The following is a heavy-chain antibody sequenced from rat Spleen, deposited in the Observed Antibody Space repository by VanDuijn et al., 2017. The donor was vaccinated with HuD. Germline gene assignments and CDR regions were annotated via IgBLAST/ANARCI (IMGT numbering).Heavy chain of an antibody. CDR3: ARHPGEGMDA. CDR1: GFTFNSYD. V-gene: IGHV5-25*01. D-gene: IGHD1-4*01. J-gene: IGHJ4*01. Sequence: EVQLVESGGDLVQPGRSLKLSCAASGFTFNSYDMAWVRQAPTKGLEWVASISPSGGSTYYRDSVKGRFTVSRDNAKSTLYLQMDSLRSEDTATYYGARHPGEGMDAWGQGASVTVSS. CDR2: ISPSGGST.